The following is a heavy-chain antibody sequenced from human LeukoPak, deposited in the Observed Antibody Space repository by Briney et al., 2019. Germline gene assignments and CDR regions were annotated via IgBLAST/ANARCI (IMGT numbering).Heavy chain of an antibody. CDR2: IYYSGST. Sequence: SEALSLTCTVSGGSISSYYWSWIRQPPGKGLEWIGYIYYSGSTNYNPSLKSRVTISVDTSKNQFSLKLSSVTAADTAVYYCARVGAIFWPHNWFDPWGQGTLVTVSS. V-gene: IGHV4-59*01. J-gene: IGHJ5*02. CDR3: ARVGAIFWPHNWFDP. D-gene: IGHD1-26*01. CDR1: GGSISSYY.